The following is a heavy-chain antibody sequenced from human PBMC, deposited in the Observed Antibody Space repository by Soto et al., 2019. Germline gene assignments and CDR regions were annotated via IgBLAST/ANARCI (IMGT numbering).Heavy chain of an antibody. J-gene: IGHJ3*02. CDR3: ARHIVVVTAIPGDAFDI. CDR2: IYYSGST. CDR1: GGSTSSSKHH. Sequence: SETLCLTCTFSGGSTSSSKHHWGWLRQPPGKGLEWIGSIYYSGSTYYNPSLKSRVTISVDTSKNQFSLKLSSVTAADTAVYYCARHIVVVTAIPGDAFDIWGQGTMVT. D-gene: IGHD2-21*02. V-gene: IGHV4-39*01.